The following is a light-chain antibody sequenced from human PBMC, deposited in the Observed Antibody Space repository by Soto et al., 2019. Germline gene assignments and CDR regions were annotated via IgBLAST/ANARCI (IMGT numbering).Light chain of an antibody. Sequence: QSVLTQPPSAFGTPGQRVTISCSGSRSNIGSNPVNWYQQLPGTAPKLLIDSNNQRPSGVPDRFSGSRSGTSASLAISGLQSEDEADYYCAAWDDSLYGRVFGTGTKVTVL. V-gene: IGLV1-44*01. J-gene: IGLJ1*01. CDR1: RSNIGSNP. CDR2: SNN. CDR3: AAWDDSLYGRV.